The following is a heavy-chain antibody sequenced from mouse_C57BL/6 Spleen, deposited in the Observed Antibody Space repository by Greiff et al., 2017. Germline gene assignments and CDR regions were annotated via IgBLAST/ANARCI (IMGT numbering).Heavy chain of an antibody. CDR2: IDPSDSYT. CDR1: GYTFTSYW. V-gene: IGHV1-50*01. CDR3: ARWRDMITTRYFDY. J-gene: IGHJ2*01. Sequence: QVQLQQPGAELVKPGASVKLSCKASGYTFTSYWMQWVKQRPGQGLEWIGEIDPSDSYTNYNQKFKGKATLTVDTSSSTAYMQLSSLTSEDSAVYYCARWRDMITTRYFDYWGQGTTLTVSS. D-gene: IGHD2-4*01.